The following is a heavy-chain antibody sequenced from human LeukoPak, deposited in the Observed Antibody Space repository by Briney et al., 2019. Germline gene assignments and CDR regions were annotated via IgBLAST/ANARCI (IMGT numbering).Heavy chain of an antibody. CDR1: GFTFSNAW. D-gene: IGHD3-10*01. Sequence: TGGSLRLSCAASGFTFSNAWMSWVRQAPGKGLEWVGRIKSKTDGGTTDYAEPVRGRFTISRDDSKSAVYLQMNSLKIEDTAVYYCTTDLGTYYHGSQRLIPIDYWGQGTLVTVSS. V-gene: IGHV3-15*01. J-gene: IGHJ4*02. CDR2: IKSKTDGGTT. CDR3: TTDLGTYYHGSQRLIPIDY.